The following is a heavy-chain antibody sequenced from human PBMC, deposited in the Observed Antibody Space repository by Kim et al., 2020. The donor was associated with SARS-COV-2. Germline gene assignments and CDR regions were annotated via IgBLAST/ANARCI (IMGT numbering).Heavy chain of an antibody. CDR2: IYYSGST. Sequence: SETLSLTCTVSGGSISSYYWSWIRQPPGKGLEWIGYIYYSGSTNYNPSLKSRVTISVDTSKNQFSLKLISVTAADTAVYYCARLRVEGRLRFFYYWGQGT. CDR1: GGSISSYY. CDR3: ARLRVEGRLRFFYY. V-gene: IGHV4-59*08. J-gene: IGHJ4*02. D-gene: IGHD2-15*01.